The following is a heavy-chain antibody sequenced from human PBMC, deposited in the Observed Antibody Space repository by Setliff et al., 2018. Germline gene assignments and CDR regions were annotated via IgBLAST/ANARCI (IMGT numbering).Heavy chain of an antibody. CDR2: VYHRGTT. Sequence: LSLTCTVSNGSLNRNGYYWAWVRQPPGKGLEWIASVYHRGTTYYNPSLKSRVTTSVDTSKNQFSLNLSSVTAADTAVYYCTKGGVAGLDSWGQGTLVTVSS. CDR3: TKGGVAGLDS. D-gene: IGHD6-19*01. CDR1: NGSLNRNGYY. J-gene: IGHJ4*02. V-gene: IGHV4-39*07.